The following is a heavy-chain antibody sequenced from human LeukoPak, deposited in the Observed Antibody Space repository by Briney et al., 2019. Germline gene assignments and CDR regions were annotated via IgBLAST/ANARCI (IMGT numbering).Heavy chain of an antibody. V-gene: IGHV1-18*01. CDR1: GYTFTSDG. CDR2: ISANNGDT. J-gene: IGHJ4*02. Sequence: ASVKVSCKASGYTFTSDGISWVRQAPVQGLEWMGWISANNGDTNYAQKVQGRVTMTTDTSTNTVYMELRSLRSDDTAVYYCARDSPTVGSGYPSPKINFPYYFDYWGQGTLVTVSS. D-gene: IGHD3-22*01. CDR3: ARDSPTVGSGYPSPKINFPYYFDY.